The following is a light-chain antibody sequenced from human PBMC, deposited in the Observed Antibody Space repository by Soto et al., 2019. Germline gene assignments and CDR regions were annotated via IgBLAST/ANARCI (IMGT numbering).Light chain of an antibody. V-gene: IGKV1-12*01. CDR2: TAS. CDR3: QQTDSFPIT. CDR1: QDIITW. J-gene: IGKJ5*01. Sequence: IQMTQSPSSVTASVGDRVTITCRASQDIITWLAWYQQKPGKAPNLLIYTASNLQSGVPSRFSGSGSGTHFTLTISSLQPEDFGTYYCQQTDSFPITFGQGTRLEI.